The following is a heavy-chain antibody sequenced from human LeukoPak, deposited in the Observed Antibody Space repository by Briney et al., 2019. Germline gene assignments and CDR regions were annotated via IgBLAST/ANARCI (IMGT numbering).Heavy chain of an antibody. V-gene: IGHV1-2*02. CDR1: GYTFTDYY. CDR3: ARVNMVYARMKYNWFDP. D-gene: IGHD2-8*01. CDR2: INPNSGGT. Sequence: GASVKVSCKASGYTFTDYYMHWVRQAPGQGLEWMGWINPNSGGTNYAQKFQGRVTMTRDTSISTAYMELSRLRSDDTAVYYCARVNMVYARMKYNWFDPWGQGTLVTVSS. J-gene: IGHJ5*02.